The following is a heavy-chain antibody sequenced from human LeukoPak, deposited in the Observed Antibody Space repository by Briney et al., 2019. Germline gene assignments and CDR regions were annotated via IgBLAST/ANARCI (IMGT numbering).Heavy chain of an antibody. V-gene: IGHV3-7*03. J-gene: IGHJ4*02. D-gene: IGHD3-22*01. CDR1: GFSFSGYW. CDR3: AKGEGSTGYYYCMDY. CDR2: IKQDGSVK. Sequence: PGGSLRLSCAASGFSFSGYWMSWVRQTPGKGLEWVANIKQDGSVKNSVDSMKGRFTISRDNTKNSLYLEMNSLRAEDTAVYYCAKGEGSTGYYYCMDYWGQGTLVTVSS.